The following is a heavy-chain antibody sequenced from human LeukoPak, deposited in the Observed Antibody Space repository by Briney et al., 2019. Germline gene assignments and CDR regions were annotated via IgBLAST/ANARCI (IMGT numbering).Heavy chain of an antibody. CDR2: ISRSGTFL. Sequence: GGSLRLPCAPSGFTFSTYWMNWVRQAPGKGLEWVSSISRSGTFLYYADSLKGRFTISRDNARNSLYLQMNSLRADDTAVYYCAREGGGYDSGYFYFDSWGQGTLVTVSS. CDR1: GFTFSTYW. J-gene: IGHJ4*02. V-gene: IGHV3-21*01. D-gene: IGHD5-12*01. CDR3: AREGGGYDSGYFYFDS.